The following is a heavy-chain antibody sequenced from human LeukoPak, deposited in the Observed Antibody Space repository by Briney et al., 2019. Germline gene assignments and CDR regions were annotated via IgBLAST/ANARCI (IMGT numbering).Heavy chain of an antibody. V-gene: IGHV3-23*01. D-gene: IGHD1-26*01. CDR2: ISGSGGST. CDR3: AKGNGGSYWDFFDY. J-gene: IGHJ4*02. CDR1: GFTFSSYA. Sequence: TGGSLRLSCAASGFTFSSYAMSWVRQAPGKGLEWVSAISGSGGSTYYADSVKGRFTISRDNSRNTLYLQMNSLRAEDTAVYYCAKGNGGSYWDFFDYWGQGTLVTVSS.